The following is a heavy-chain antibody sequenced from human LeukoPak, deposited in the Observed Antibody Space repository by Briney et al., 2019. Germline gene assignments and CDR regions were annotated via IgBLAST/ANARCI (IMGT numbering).Heavy chain of an antibody. CDR1: GFTFSSCA. Sequence: TGGSLRLSCAASGFTFSSCAMSWVRQAPGKGLEWISAVTGSGGGTYYADSVKGRFTISRDNSKNTLYLQMNSLRAEDTAVYYCAKGNYYDSNSYLYYFDYWGQGTLVIVSS. V-gene: IGHV3-23*01. CDR3: AKGNYYDSNSYLYYFDY. J-gene: IGHJ4*02. CDR2: VTGSGGGT. D-gene: IGHD3-22*01.